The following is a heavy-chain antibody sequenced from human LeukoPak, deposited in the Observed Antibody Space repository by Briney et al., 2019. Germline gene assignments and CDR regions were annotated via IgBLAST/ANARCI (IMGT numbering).Heavy chain of an antibody. Sequence: SETLSLTCTVSGDSISSSNYYWGWIRQPPGQGLEWIGSIYYSGSTYYNPSLKSRVTISVDTSENQFSLKLSSVAASDTAVYCTRLHIGARDGYNSHVVYWGQGTLVTVSS. J-gene: IGHJ4*02. CDR1: GDSISSSNYY. CDR2: IYYSGST. D-gene: IGHD5-24*01. CDR3: RLHIGARDGYNSHVVY. V-gene: IGHV4-39*01.